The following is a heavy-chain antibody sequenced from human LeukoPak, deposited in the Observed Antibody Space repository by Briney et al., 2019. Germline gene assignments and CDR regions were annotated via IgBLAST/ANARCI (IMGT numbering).Heavy chain of an antibody. D-gene: IGHD1-26*01. J-gene: IGHJ4*02. Sequence: GGFLSLSCAASGFTFSNAWMSWVRQARGEGLEWFGRIKSKTDGGTTDYAASVKGRFTISRDYSKTTLYLQMSSLKTEDTDVYYCTTLEWEPFFDYWGQGTLVTVSS. CDR1: GFTFSNAW. CDR2: IKSKTDGGTT. CDR3: TTLEWEPFFDY. V-gene: IGHV3-15*01.